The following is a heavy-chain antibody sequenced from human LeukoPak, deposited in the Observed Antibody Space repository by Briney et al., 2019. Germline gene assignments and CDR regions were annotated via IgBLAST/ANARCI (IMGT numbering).Heavy chain of an antibody. Sequence: SETLSLTCTVSGGSISSYYWSWIRQPPGKGLEWIGYIYYSGSTNYNPSLKSRVTISVDTSKNQFSLKLSSVTAADTAVYYCARVAVGATTASVFDYWGQGTLVTVSS. D-gene: IGHD1-26*01. CDR3: ARVAVGATTASVFDY. J-gene: IGHJ4*02. CDR2: IYYSGST. CDR1: GGSISSYY. V-gene: IGHV4-59*01.